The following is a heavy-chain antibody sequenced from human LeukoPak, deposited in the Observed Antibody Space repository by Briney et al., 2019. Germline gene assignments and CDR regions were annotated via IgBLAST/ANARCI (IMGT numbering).Heavy chain of an antibody. Sequence: QSGGSLRLSCAASGFRFSYYWMTWVRQAPAKGLEWVANLNQDGSDKKYVDSVKGRFTISRDNAKNSLYLQMNSLRVEDTALYYCARDAYDYASESWGQGTLVTVSS. D-gene: IGHD2-2*01. V-gene: IGHV3-7*01. J-gene: IGHJ5*02. CDR3: ARDAYDYASES. CDR2: LNQDGSDK. CDR1: GFRFSYYW.